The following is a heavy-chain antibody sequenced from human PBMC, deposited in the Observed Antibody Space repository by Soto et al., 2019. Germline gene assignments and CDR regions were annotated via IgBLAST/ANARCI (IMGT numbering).Heavy chain of an antibody. V-gene: IGHV6-1*01. CDR1: GDSVSSNSAA. CDR3: ATWRFDY. Sequence: QVQLQQSGPGLVKPSQTLSLTCAISGDSVSSNSAAWNWIRHSPSRGLEWLGRTYYSSKWYNDYAVSMRSRITINPDTTKNQFSLQLNSATPEDTAVYYCATWRFDYWGQGTLVTVSS. CDR2: TYYSSKWYN. J-gene: IGHJ4*02.